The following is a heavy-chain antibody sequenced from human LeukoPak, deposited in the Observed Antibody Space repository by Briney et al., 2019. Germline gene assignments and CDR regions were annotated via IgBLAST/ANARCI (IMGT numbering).Heavy chain of an antibody. J-gene: IGHJ5*02. Sequence: GGSLRLSCAASGFTFSSYAMHWVRQAPGKGLEWVAVIPYDGSNKYYADSVKGRFTISRDNSKNTLYLQMNSLRAEDTAVYYCARDSGLKFDPWGQGTLVTVSS. CDR2: IPYDGSNK. CDR1: GFTFSSYA. CDR3: ARDSGLKFDP. V-gene: IGHV3-30-3*01. D-gene: IGHD1-1*01.